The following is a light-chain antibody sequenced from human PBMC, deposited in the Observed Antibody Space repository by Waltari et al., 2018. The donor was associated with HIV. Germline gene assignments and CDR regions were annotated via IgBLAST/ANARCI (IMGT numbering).Light chain of an antibody. Sequence: QSALTQPASASGSPGQSITISCTGTSSDVGGYNSVSWYQLHPGKAPKLMIYAGSNRPSGVSNRFSGSKSDNTASLTISGLQAEDEADYYCSSYTSTSTVYVFGTGTEVTVL. CDR3: SSYTSTSTVYV. V-gene: IGLV2-14*03. J-gene: IGLJ1*01. CDR1: SSDVGGYNS. CDR2: AGS.